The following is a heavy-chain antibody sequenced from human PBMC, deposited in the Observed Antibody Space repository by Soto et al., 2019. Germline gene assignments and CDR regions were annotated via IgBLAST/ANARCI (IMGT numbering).Heavy chain of an antibody. J-gene: IGHJ4*02. CDR3: GRCSSTSCHLGADY. Sequence: QVQLVESGGGVVQPGRSLRLSCAASGFIFSNYAMHWVCQAPGKGLEWVALISYDGSNKYYADSVKGRFTISRDNSKNTLYLQMNSLRTEDTAVYYCGRCSSTSCHLGADYWGQGTLVTVSS. V-gene: IGHV3-30-3*01. CDR1: GFIFSNYA. CDR2: ISYDGSNK. D-gene: IGHD2-2*01.